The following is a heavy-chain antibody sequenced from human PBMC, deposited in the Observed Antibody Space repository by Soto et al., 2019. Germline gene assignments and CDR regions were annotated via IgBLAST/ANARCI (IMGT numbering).Heavy chain of an antibody. J-gene: IGHJ4*02. CDR1: GYSFTSYW. CDR3: VRQRGYSSSWYYFDY. V-gene: IGHV5-51*01. CDR2: IYPGDSDT. D-gene: IGHD6-13*01. Sequence: GESLKISCKGSGYSFTSYWIGWVRQMPGKGLEWMGIIYPGDSDTRYSPSFQGQGTISADKSISTAYLQWSSLKASDTAMYYCVRQRGYSSSWYYFDYWGQGTLVTVSS.